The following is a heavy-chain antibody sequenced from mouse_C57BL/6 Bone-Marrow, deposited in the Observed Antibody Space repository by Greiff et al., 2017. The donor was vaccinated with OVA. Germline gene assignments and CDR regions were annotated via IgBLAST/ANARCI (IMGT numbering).Heavy chain of an antibody. V-gene: IGHV7-1*01. CDR3: ARDYYGSSYDPYWYFDV. J-gene: IGHJ1*03. D-gene: IGHD1-1*01. Sequence: EVMLVESGGGLVQSGRSLRLSCATSGFTFSDFYMEWVRQAPGKGLEWIAASRNKANDYTTEYSASVKGRFIVSRDTSQSILYLQMNALRAEDTAIYYCARDYYGSSYDPYWYFDVWGTGTTVTVSS. CDR2: SRNKANDYTT. CDR1: GFTFSDFY.